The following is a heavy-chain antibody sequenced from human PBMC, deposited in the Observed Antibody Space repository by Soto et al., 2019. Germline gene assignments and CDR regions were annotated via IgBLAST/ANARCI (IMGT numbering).Heavy chain of an antibody. CDR1: GFTFISYG. CDR2: ISARDDST. Sequence: PGGSLRLSCATSGFTFISYGMSWVRQAPGKGLEWVSGISARDDSTYYADSVKGRFTISRDNAGNTVYPQMNSLGVEDTATYYCASDEGRGLKYWGQGTSVTVSS. J-gene: IGHJ4*02. CDR3: ASDEGRGLKY. V-gene: IGHV3-23*01.